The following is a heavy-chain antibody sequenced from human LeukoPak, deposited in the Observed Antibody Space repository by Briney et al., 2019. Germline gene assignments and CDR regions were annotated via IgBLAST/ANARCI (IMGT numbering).Heavy chain of an antibody. CDR1: GYSFTTYW. D-gene: IGHD3-10*01. V-gene: IGHV5-51*01. CDR2: IYPGDSDT. Sequence: GESLKISCKASGYSFTTYWIAWVRQMPGKGLEWMGIIYPGDSDTRYSPSFQGQVTISADKSISTAYLQWSSLKASDTAVYYCARRSPSAEYFQHWGPGTLVTVSS. CDR3: ARRSPSAEYFQH. J-gene: IGHJ1*01.